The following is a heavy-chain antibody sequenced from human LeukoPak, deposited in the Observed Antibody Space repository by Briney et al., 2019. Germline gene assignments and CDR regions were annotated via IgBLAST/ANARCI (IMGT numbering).Heavy chain of an antibody. Sequence: ASLKVPCKASGYTLTSYGLSWARQAPGPGLEWMGWITAYNGNTNYAQKLQGRVTMTTDTSTSTAYMELRSLRSDDTAVYYCARGPYYYDSSGYYYSIDYWGQGTLVTVSS. CDR2: ITAYNGNT. D-gene: IGHD3-22*01. V-gene: IGHV1-18*01. J-gene: IGHJ4*02. CDR1: GYTLTSYG. CDR3: ARGPYYYDSSGYYYSIDY.